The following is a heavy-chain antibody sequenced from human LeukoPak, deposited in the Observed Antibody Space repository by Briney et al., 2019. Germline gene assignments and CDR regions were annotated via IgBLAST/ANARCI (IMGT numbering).Heavy chain of an antibody. V-gene: IGHV4-59*12. Sequence: SETLSLTCSVSGGSISSYYWSWIRQPPGKGLEWIGYMDYSGSTNYNPYLKSRVTISVDTSKNQFSLKLSSVTAADTAVYYCARGKGYYYYYYMDVWGKGTTVTVSS. CDR1: GGSISSYY. J-gene: IGHJ6*03. CDR2: MDYSGST. CDR3: ARGKGYYYYYYMDV.